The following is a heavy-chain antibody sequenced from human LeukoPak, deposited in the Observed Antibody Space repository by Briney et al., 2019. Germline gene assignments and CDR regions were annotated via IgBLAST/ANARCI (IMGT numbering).Heavy chain of an antibody. D-gene: IGHD5-18*01. Sequence: SGTLSLTCAVSGGSISSNNWWSWVRQPPGKGLEWIGEIYHSGSTNYNPSLKSRVTISVDTSKNQFSLKLSSVTAADTAVYYCARHAFTAFLRAAFDIWGQGTMVTVSS. CDR2: IYHSGST. J-gene: IGHJ3*02. CDR1: GGSISSNNW. V-gene: IGHV4-4*02. CDR3: ARHAFTAFLRAAFDI.